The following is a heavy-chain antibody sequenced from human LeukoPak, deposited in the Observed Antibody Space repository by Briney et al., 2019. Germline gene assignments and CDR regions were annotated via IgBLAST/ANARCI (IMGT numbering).Heavy chain of an antibody. D-gene: IGHD3-22*01. CDR3: AKSPGITMIVVVILFDY. Sequence: GGSLRLSCAASGFTFSSYAMSWVRQAPGKGLEWVSAISGSGGSTYYADSVRGRFTISRDNSKNTLYLQMNSLRAEDTAVYYCAKSPGITMIVVVILFDYWGQGTLVTVSS. CDR1: GFTFSSYA. CDR2: ISGSGGST. V-gene: IGHV3-23*01. J-gene: IGHJ4*02.